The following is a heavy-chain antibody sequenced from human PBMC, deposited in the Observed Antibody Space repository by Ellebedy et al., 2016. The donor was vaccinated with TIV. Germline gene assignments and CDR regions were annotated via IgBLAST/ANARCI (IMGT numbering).Heavy chain of an antibody. V-gene: IGHV3-30*18. CDR2: ISYDGSNK. CDR3: AKDLGVLLWFGELPIFEIIPPHYYYYGMDV. D-gene: IGHD3-10*01. J-gene: IGHJ6*02. Sequence: GGSLRLXXAASGFTFSSYGMHWVRQAPGKGLEWVAVISYDGSNKYYADSVKGRFTISRDNSKNTLYLQMNSLRAEDTAVYYCAKDLGVLLWFGELPIFEIIPPHYYYYGMDVWGQGTTVTVSS. CDR1: GFTFSSYG.